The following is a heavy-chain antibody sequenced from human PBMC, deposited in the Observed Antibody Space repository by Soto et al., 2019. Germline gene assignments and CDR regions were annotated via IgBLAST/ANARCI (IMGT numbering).Heavy chain of an antibody. CDR2: ISSGSAFI. D-gene: IGHD1-26*01. CDR1: SFSMYS. V-gene: IGHV3-21*01. J-gene: IGHJ5*02. CDR3: TRDQGGSYDSWFDP. Sequence: EVQVVESGGGLVKPGGSLRLSCNFSFSMYSMDWVRQAPGKGLEWVASISSGSAFIKYADSVKGRFTISRDNAKNSVSLQMDSLRVEDTAMYYCTRDQGGSYDSWFDPWGRGTLGTDSS.